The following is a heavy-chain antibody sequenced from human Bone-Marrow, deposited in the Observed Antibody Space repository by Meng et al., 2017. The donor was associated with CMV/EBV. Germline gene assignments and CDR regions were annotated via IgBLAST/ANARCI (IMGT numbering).Heavy chain of an antibody. CDR1: FPFSSYA. D-gene: IGHD5-12*01. V-gene: IGHV3-30-3*01. Sequence: FPFSSYAIHWVRQAPGKGLEWVAVISYDGSNKYYADSVKGRFTISRDNSKNTLYLQMNSLRAEDTAVYYCARAGSWSLISGYPYYFDYWGQGTLVTVSS. CDR3: ARAGSWSLISGYPYYFDY. CDR2: ISYDGSNK. J-gene: IGHJ4*02.